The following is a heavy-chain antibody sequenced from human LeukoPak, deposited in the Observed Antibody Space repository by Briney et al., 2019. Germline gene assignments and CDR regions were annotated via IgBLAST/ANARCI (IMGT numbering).Heavy chain of an antibody. CDR1: GGSFSGYY. J-gene: IGHJ3*02. D-gene: IGHD5-18*01. CDR3: ARPGVGSGRYGAFDI. Sequence: TSETLSLTCAVYGGSFSGYYWSWIRQPPGKGLEWIGEINHSGSTNYNPSLKSRVTTSVDTSKNQFSLKLSSVTAADTAVYYCARPGVGSGRYGAFDIWGQGTMVTVSS. V-gene: IGHV4-34*01. CDR2: INHSGST.